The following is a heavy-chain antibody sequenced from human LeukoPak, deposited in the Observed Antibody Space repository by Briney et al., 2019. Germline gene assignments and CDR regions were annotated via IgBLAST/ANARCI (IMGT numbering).Heavy chain of an antibody. CDR1: GGSISSYY. D-gene: IGHD2-15*01. CDR2: IYYSGST. V-gene: IGHV4-59*12. CDR3: ARARYCSGGSCYYFDY. Sequence: PSETLSLTCTVSGGSISSYYWSWLRQPPGKGLEWIGYIYYSGSTNYNPSLKSRVTILVDTSRNQFSLKLSSVTAADTAVYYCARARYCSGGSCYYFDYWGQGTLVTVSS. J-gene: IGHJ4*02.